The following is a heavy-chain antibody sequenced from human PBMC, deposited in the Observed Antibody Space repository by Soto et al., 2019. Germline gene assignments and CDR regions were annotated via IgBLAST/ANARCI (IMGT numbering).Heavy chain of an antibody. V-gene: IGHV4-59*01. D-gene: IGHD5-12*01. CDR3: ARYSGYDYAFDI. J-gene: IGHJ3*02. CDR2: IYYSGST. CDR1: GGSISSYY. Sequence: SETLSLTCTVSGGSISSYYWIWIRQPPGKGLEWIGYIYYSGSTNYNPSLKSRVTISVDTSKNQFSLKLSSVTAADTAVYYCARYSGYDYAFDIWGQGTMVTVSS.